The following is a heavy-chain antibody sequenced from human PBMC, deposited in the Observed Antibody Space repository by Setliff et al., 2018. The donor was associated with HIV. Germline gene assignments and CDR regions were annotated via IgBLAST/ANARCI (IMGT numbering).Heavy chain of an antibody. V-gene: IGHV4-4*02. Sequence: SETLSLTCAVSGGSFNRNDWWSWVRQFPGKGLEWIGEIYDHNGYTNYNPSLKSRVTISVDTSKNQFSLKLSSVTAADTAVFYCARLTTTYYYDSSAYYHPVWGQGTLVTVSS. CDR1: GGSFNRNDW. CDR3: ARLTTTYYYDSSAYYHPV. J-gene: IGHJ4*02. CDR2: IYDHNGYT. D-gene: IGHD3-22*01.